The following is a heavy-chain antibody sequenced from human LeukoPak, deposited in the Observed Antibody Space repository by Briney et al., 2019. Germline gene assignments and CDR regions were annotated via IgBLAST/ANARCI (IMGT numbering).Heavy chain of an antibody. CDR1: RFTFSSYG. D-gene: IGHD6-13*01. CDR2: ISYDGSNK. V-gene: IGHV3-30*03. J-gene: IGHJ4*02. CDR3: ARAGYFDY. Sequence: PRGSLRLSCAASRFTFSSYGMHWVRQAPGKGLEWVAIISYDGSNKYYADSVKGRFTISRDNSKNTLYLQMNSLRAEDTAVYYCARAGYFDYWGQGTLVTVSS.